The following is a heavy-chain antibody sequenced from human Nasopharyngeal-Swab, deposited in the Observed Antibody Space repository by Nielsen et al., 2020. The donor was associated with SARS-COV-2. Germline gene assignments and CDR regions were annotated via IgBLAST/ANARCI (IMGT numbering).Heavy chain of an antibody. V-gene: IGHV3-30*03. J-gene: IGHJ6*02. CDR1: GFTFSSYG. Sequence: GESLKISCEAPGFTFSSYGMHWVRQAPGKGLEWVAVISYDGSNKYYADSVKGRFTISRDNSKNTLYLQMNSLRAEDTAVYYCASRASLWFGERYYYGMDVWGQGTTVTVSS. CDR2: ISYDGSNK. CDR3: ASRASLWFGERYYYGMDV. D-gene: IGHD3-10*01.